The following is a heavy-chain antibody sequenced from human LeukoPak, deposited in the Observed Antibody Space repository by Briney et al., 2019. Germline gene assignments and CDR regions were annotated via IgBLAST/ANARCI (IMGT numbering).Heavy chain of an antibody. J-gene: IGHJ6*03. V-gene: IGHV3-23*01. CDR1: GFTFSNYA. D-gene: IGHD3-3*01. Sequence: PGGSLRLSCAASGFTFSNYAMNWVRQAPGKGLEWVSGIFGSGGSTYYADSVKGRFTISRDNSKNTLYLQMNSLRAEDTAVYYCAKEQPRVVTSIYYYYMDVWGKGTTVTISS. CDR2: IFGSGGST. CDR3: AKEQPRVVTSIYYYYMDV.